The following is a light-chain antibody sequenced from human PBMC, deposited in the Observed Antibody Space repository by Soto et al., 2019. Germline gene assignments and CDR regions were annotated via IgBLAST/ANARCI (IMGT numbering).Light chain of an antibody. J-gene: IGKJ1*01. CDR2: DAS. Sequence: DIQMTQSPSTLSASVGDRVSITCRASQTISSWLAWYQQKPGKAPKLLIYDASSLESGVPSRFIGSGSGTEFTLTISSLQPDDFATYYCQQYKSSRSFGQGTTVEI. V-gene: IGKV1-5*01. CDR1: QTISSW. CDR3: QQYKSSRS.